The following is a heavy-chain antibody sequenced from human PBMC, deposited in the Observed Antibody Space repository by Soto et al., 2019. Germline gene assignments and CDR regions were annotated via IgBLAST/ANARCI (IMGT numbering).Heavy chain of an antibody. CDR3: TADPDSYGFSYFDY. D-gene: IGHD5-18*01. V-gene: IGHV3-74*03. Sequence: GGSLRLSCAASGFTFSNYWMHWVRQAPGRGLVWVSRISGDGSRTTYADSVKGRFTISRDNAKNTLYLQMNSLRAEDTAMYHCTADPDSYGFSYFDYWGHGPLVTVSS. J-gene: IGHJ4*01. CDR2: ISGDGSRT. CDR1: GFTFSNYW.